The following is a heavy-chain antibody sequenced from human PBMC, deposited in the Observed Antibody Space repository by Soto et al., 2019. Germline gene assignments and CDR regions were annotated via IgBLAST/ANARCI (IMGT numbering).Heavy chain of an antibody. J-gene: IGHJ6*02. Sequence: GGSLRLSCAASGFPFSSYAMHWVRQAPCKGLEWVAVISYDGSNKYYADSVKGRFTISRDNSKNSLYLQMNSLRAEDTAVYYCASSLSAIGAGPRPYYYYYYGMDVWGQGT. CDR1: GFPFSSYA. CDR2: ISYDGSNK. V-gene: IGHV3-30-3*01. D-gene: IGHD6-19*01. CDR3: ASSLSAIGAGPRPYYYYYYGMDV.